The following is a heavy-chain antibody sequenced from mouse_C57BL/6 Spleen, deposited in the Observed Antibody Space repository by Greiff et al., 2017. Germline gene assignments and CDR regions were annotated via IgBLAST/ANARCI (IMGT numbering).Heavy chain of an antibody. J-gene: IGHJ1*03. V-gene: IGHV1-42*01. CDR3: ARKTPPPYFDV. Sequence: EVQLQQSGPELVKPGASVKISCKASGYSFTGYYMNWVKQSPEKSLEWIGEINPSTGGTTYNQKFKAKATLTVDKSSSTAYMQLKSLTSEDSAVYYCARKTPPPYFDVWGTGTTVTVSS. CDR1: GYSFTGYY. CDR2: INPSTGGT.